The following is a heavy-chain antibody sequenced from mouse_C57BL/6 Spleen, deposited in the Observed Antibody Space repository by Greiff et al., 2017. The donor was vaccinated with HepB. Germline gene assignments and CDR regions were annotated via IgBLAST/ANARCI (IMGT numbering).Heavy chain of an antibody. D-gene: IGHD1-1*01. CDR1: GYAFSSYW. CDR3: ARSDTTNYFDY. V-gene: IGHV1-80*01. Sequence: VQLQQSGAELVKPGASVKISCKASGYAFSSYWMNWVKQRPGKGLEWIGQIYPGDGDTNYNGKFKGKAILTADKSSSTAYMQLSSLTSEDSAVYFCARSDTTNYFDYWGQGTTLTVSS. CDR2: IYPGDGDT. J-gene: IGHJ2*01.